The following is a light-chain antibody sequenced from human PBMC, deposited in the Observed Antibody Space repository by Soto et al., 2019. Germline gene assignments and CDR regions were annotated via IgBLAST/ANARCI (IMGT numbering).Light chain of an antibody. J-gene: IGLJ1*01. V-gene: IGLV2-14*01. CDR2: ELS. Sequence: QSVLTQPASVSGSPGQSITISCTGTSSDVGDYNYVSWYQQHPGKAPKVMIFELSNRPSGVSNRFSGSKSGNTASLTISGLQAEDEADYYCSSYSTSSTLRHVFGTGTKVTVL. CDR1: SSDVGDYNY. CDR3: SSYSTSSTLRHV.